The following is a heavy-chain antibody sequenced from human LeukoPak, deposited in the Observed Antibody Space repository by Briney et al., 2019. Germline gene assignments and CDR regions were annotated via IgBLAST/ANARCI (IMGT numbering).Heavy chain of an antibody. CDR2: ISWNSGSI. CDR1: GFTFDDYA. D-gene: IGHD2-15*01. J-gene: IGHJ6*02. V-gene: IGHV3-9*01. CDR3: AKDISDCSGGSCYSEYYGMDV. Sequence: ALRLSCAASGFTFDDYAMHWVRQAPGKGLEWVSGISWNSGSIGYADSVKGRFTISRDNAKNSLYLQMNSLRAEDTALYYCAKDISDCSGGSCYSEYYGMDVWGQGTTVTVSS.